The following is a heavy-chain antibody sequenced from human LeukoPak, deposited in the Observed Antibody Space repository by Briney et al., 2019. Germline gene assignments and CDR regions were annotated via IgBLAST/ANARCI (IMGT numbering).Heavy chain of an antibody. CDR2: IYSGGST. V-gene: IGHV3-53*01. CDR1: GFTFSSYA. Sequence: GGSLRLSCVASGFTFSSYAMSWVRQAPGKGLEWVSVIYSGGSTYYADSVKGRFTISRDNSKNTLYLQMNSLRAEDTAVYYCARDWDAFDIWGQGTMVTVSS. J-gene: IGHJ3*02. CDR3: ARDWDAFDI.